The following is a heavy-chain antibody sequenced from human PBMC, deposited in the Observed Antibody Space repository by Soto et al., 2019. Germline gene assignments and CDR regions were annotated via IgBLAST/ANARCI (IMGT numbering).Heavy chain of an antibody. V-gene: IGHV4-34*01. Sequence: PSENVSLTGSFYRGALSGYHWSWTRQSPGKGLEWIGEINHSGSTNYNPSLKSRVTISVDTSKNQFSLKLSSVTAADTAVYYCARVRFLEWFALYYYYYMDVWGKGTTVT. CDR1: RGALSGYH. CDR3: ARVRFLEWFALYYYYYMDV. D-gene: IGHD3-3*01. CDR2: INHSGST. J-gene: IGHJ6*03.